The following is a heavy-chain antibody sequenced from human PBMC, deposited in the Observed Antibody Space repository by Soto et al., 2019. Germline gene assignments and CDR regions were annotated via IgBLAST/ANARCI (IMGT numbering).Heavy chain of an antibody. J-gene: IGHJ4*02. CDR3: ATHYGDYALYYFDY. D-gene: IGHD4-17*01. CDR2: IIPIFGTA. CDR1: GGTFSSYA. Sequence: SVKVSCKASGGTFSSYAISWVRQAPGQGLEWMGGIIPIFGTANYAQKFQGRVTITADESTSTAYMELSSLRSEDTAVYYCATHYGDYALYYFDYWGQGTLVTVSS. V-gene: IGHV1-69*13.